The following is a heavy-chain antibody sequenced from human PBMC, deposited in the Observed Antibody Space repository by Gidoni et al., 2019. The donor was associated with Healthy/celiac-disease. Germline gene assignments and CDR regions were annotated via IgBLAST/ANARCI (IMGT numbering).Heavy chain of an antibody. Sequence: QVQLVQSGAEVKKPGASVKVSCKASGYTFTSYDMHWVRQAPGQRLEWMGWINAGNGNTKYSQKFQGRVTITRDTSASTAYMELSSLRSEDTAVYYCARVEGCSSTSCYMFFGFDPWGQGTLVTVSS. J-gene: IGHJ5*02. D-gene: IGHD2-2*02. CDR2: INAGNGNT. V-gene: IGHV1-3*01. CDR3: ARVEGCSSTSCYMFFGFDP. CDR1: GYTFTSYD.